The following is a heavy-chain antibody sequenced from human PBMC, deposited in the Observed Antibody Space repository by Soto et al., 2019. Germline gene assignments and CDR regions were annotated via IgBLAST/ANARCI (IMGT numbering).Heavy chain of an antibody. V-gene: IGHV1-69*04. CDR1: GGNFRVYT. Sequence: QVQLVQSGAEVKKPGSSVRGSCKASGGNFRVYTINWVRQAPGQGLEWMGRIIPVHLLSTYAKNFEDRVTITAAPSTTTASMELRNLTSEGTALFYCARDSAYGWAFWGQGTLLIVSS. CDR2: IIPVHLLS. D-gene: IGHD6-19*01. CDR3: ARDSAYGWAF. J-gene: IGHJ4*02.